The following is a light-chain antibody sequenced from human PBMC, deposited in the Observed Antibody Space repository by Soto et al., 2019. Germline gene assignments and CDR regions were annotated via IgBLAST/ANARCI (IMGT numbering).Light chain of an antibody. CDR3: SQYTSSSNYV. J-gene: IGLJ1*01. Sequence: QSVLTQPASVSGSPGQSITISCTGTSSDVGDYNYVSWYQQHPGKAPKLMIYDVSNRPSGVSNRFSGSKSGNTASLTISGLQPEDEADYYCSQYTSSSNYVFGSGAKLTVL. CDR1: SSDVGDYNY. V-gene: IGLV2-14*01. CDR2: DVS.